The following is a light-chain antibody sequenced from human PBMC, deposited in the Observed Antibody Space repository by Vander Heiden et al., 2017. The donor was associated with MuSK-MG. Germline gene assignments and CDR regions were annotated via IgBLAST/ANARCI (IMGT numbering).Light chain of an antibody. CDR3: HVWDKTTDQGV. J-gene: IGLJ3*02. CDR1: DIESES. CDR2: DDS. V-gene: IGLV3-21*02. Sequence: SYVLTQPPPVSVVPGQTATITCGGDDIESESVHWYQQKPGQAPVLVVYDDSDRPSGIPDRFSGSNSGHTATLTISRVAAGDEADYYCHVWDKTTDQGVFGGGTKLTVL.